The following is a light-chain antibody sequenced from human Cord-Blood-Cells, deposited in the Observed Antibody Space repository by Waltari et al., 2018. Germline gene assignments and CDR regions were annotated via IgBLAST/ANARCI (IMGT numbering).Light chain of an antibody. Sequence: NFMLTQPHSVSESPGKTVTISCPRSSGSIASNYVQWYQQRPGSSPTTVISEDNQRPSGVPDRFSGSIGRSSNSAALTISGLKTEDEADYYCQSYDSSNWVFGGGTKLTVL. CDR2: EDN. J-gene: IGLJ3*02. CDR1: SGSIASNY. CDR3: QSYDSSNWV. V-gene: IGLV6-57*01.